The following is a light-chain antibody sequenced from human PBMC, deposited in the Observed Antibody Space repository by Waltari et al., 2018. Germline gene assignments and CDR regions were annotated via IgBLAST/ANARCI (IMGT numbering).Light chain of an antibody. Sequence: DIQLTQSPSFLSASVGDRVTITCRASQGINNYSAWYQQKPGKAPKLLIYFTSTLQNGIPSRFSGSGSGTEFTLTISSLQPEDFAMYYCQQLNSYPYTFGQGTNLEI. V-gene: IGKV1-9*01. CDR2: FTS. CDR3: QQLNSYPYT. CDR1: QGINNY. J-gene: IGKJ2*01.